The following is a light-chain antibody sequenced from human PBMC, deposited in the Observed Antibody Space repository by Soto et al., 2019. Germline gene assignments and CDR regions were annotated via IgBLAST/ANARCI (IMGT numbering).Light chain of an antibody. J-gene: IGKJ5*01. V-gene: IGKV3-15*01. CDR1: QSVSSS. CDR3: QQYVHWPPIT. Sequence: EIVVTQSPATLSVSPGEIVTLSCRASQSVSSSLTWYQQRPGQAPRLLIYDTSTRAAGIAARFSGSGSGTEFTLTISSLQSEDFAVYYCQQYVHWPPITFGQGTRLEIK. CDR2: DTS.